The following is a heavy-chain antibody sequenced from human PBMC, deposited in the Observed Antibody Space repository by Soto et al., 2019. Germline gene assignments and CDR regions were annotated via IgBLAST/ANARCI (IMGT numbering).Heavy chain of an antibody. D-gene: IGHD2-2*03. CDR1: GGTFSSNP. J-gene: IGHJ4*02. CDR3: ARQQSNGYHRYFDP. V-gene: IGHV1-69*06. Sequence: ASVKVSCKASGGTFSSNPISWMRQAPGQGLEWVGGTIPTVGAGTYAQRFQGRVTMTADKSTNTAYMELSNLRPEDTAVYYCARQQSNGYHRYFDPWGQGTLVTVSS. CDR2: TIPTVGAG.